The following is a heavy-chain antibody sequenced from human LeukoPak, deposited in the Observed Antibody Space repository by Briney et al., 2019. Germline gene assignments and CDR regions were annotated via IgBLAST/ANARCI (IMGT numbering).Heavy chain of an antibody. J-gene: IGHJ4*02. D-gene: IGHD3-10*01. CDR2: INGDESSI. V-gene: IGHV3-74*01. Sequence: GGSLRLSCAASGFTFSTYWMPWFRQAPGKGLVWVSRINGDESSISYADSVKGRFTSSRDNAKNTLFLQMNSLRAEDTAAYYCATESYGSGIYYFDYWGQGTLVTVSS. CDR1: GFTFSTYW. CDR3: ATESYGSGIYYFDY.